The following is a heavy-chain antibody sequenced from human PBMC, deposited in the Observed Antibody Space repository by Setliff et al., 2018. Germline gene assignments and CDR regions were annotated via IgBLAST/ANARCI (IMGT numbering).Heavy chain of an antibody. V-gene: IGHV3-74*01. CDR3: VRDGAGAFDY. Sequence: GGSLSLSCAASGFTLRDNWMNWVRQGPGKGLVWVSYINNDGSSTVYADSVKGRFTISRDNAKNTLYLQMDSLRAEDTATYYCVRDGAGAFDYWGPGTLVTVS. CDR1: GFTLRDNW. J-gene: IGHJ4*02. D-gene: IGHD1-26*01. CDR2: INNDGSST.